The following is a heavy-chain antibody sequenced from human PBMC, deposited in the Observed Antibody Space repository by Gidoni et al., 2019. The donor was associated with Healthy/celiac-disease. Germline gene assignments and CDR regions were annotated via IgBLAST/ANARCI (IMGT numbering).Heavy chain of an antibody. Sequence: QVQLQQWGAGLLKPSETLSLTCAVYGGSFSGYYWSWIRQPPGKGLEWIGEINHSGSTNYNPSLKSRVTISVDTSKNQFSLKLSSVTAADTAVYYCARQSDSSSWYEDSPFDYWGQGTLVTVSS. V-gene: IGHV4-34*01. J-gene: IGHJ4*02. CDR3: ARQSDSSSWYEDSPFDY. CDR1: GGSFSGYY. D-gene: IGHD6-13*01. CDR2: INHSGST.